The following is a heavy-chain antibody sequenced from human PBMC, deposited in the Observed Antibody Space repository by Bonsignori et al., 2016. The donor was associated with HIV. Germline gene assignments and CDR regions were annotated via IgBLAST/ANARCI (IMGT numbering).Heavy chain of an antibody. CDR3: AKGLWFGEIGRDAFDI. CDR2: IWYDGSNK. Sequence: GGSLRLSCAASGFTFSSYGMHWVRQAPGKGLEWVAVIWYDGSNKYYADSVKGRFTISRDNSKNTLYLQMNSLRAEDTAVYYCAKGLWFGEIGRDAFDIWGQGTMVTVSS. CDR1: GFTFSSYG. V-gene: IGHV3-33*06. D-gene: IGHD3-10*01. J-gene: IGHJ3*02.